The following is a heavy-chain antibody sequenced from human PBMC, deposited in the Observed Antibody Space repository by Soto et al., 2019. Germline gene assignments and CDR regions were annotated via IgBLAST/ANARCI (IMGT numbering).Heavy chain of an antibody. CDR1: GFTLSSYA. Sequence: WGSLRLSCAASGFTLSSYAMSWARQAPGKGLEWVSAISGSGGSTYYADSVKGRFTISRDNSKNTLYLQMNSLRAEDTAVYYCAKVPSYDLPLPYFQLWGQGTLVTVSS. CDR2: ISGSGGST. D-gene: IGHD3-3*01. J-gene: IGHJ1*01. V-gene: IGHV3-23*01. CDR3: AKVPSYDLPLPYFQL.